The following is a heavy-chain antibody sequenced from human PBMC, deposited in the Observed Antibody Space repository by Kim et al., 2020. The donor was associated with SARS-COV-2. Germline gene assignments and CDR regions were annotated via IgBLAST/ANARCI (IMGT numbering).Heavy chain of an antibody. Sequence: GGSLRLSCVASGFVFTNYRMNWVRQAPGKGLEWVSSINPTSSFLHYADSVKGRFNISRDDAKNSLYSQMNSLRAEDTAVYYCARDGQDYVWEHWGQGTLVTVSS. V-gene: IGHV3-21*01. CDR2: INPTSSFL. D-gene: IGHD3-16*01. J-gene: IGHJ4*02. CDR3: ARDGQDYVWEH. CDR1: GFVFTNYR.